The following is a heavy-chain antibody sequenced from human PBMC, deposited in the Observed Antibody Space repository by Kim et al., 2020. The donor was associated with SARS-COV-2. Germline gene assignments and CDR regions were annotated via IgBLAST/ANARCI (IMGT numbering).Heavy chain of an antibody. V-gene: IGHV3-9*01. Sequence: GGSLRLSCAASGFTFDDYAMHWVRQAPGKGLEWVSGISWNSGSIGYADSVKGRFTISRDNAKNSLYLQMNSLRAEDTALYYCANFGVAAEDWYFDLWGRGTLVTVSS. D-gene: IGHD6-13*01. CDR3: ANFGVAAEDWYFDL. J-gene: IGHJ2*01. CDR2: ISWNSGSI. CDR1: GFTFDDYA.